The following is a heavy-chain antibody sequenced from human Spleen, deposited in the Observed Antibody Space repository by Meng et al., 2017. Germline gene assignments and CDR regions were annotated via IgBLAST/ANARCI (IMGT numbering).Heavy chain of an antibody. J-gene: IGHJ4*02. V-gene: IGHV4-39*07. CDR3: TRGSGGSV. CDR1: VDSISSSDSY. Sequence: QPQLQESGPGLVKPSETLSLTCSVSVDSISSSDSYWGWIRQSPGKGLEWIGSIGHSGFTYYTPSLESRVTVSVDTSRSQFSLELTSVTAADTAVYYCTRGSGGSVWGQGTLVTVSS. D-gene: IGHD3-10*01. CDR2: IGHSGFT.